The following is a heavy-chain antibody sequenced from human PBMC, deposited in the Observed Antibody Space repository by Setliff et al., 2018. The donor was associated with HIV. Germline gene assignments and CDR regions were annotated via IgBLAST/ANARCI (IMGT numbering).Heavy chain of an antibody. Sequence: GESLKISCKGSRYSFTNYWVGWVRQMPGKGLEWMGIVYPDDSDTIYSPAFQGQVTISADKSISTAYLHWSSLKASDTAIYYCGTLDPNYGDYINYWGQGTLVTVSS. CDR2: VYPDDSDT. J-gene: IGHJ4*02. V-gene: IGHV5-51*01. CDR3: GTLDPNYGDYINY. CDR1: RYSFTNYW. D-gene: IGHD4-17*01.